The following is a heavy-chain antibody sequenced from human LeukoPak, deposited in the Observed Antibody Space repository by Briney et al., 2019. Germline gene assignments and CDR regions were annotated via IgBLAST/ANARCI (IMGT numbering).Heavy chain of an antibody. D-gene: IGHD3-3*01. J-gene: IGHJ4*02. V-gene: IGHV1-69*10. CDR2: IIPILGTR. CDR3: ARDIRQNYDFWSGYLNY. Sequence: ASVKVSCKASGGTFSGFSISWVRQAPGQGLEWMGGIIPILGTRKYAQKFQGRVTITRDTSASTAYMELSSLRSEDTAVYYCARDIRQNYDFWSGYLNYWGQGTLVTVSS. CDR1: GGTFSGFS.